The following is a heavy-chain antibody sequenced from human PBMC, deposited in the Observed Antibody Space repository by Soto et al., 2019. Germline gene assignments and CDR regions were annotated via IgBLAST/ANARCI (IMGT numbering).Heavy chain of an antibody. D-gene: IGHD3-9*01. CDR3: TRKTPPTGMEV. V-gene: IGHV3-13*01. J-gene: IGHJ6*02. Sequence: EVQLVESGGGLVQPGGSLRLSCAASGFTLSSYDIHWVRQATGEGLAWVSGIGSGGDTHYADSVNGRFIISREDGKNSLYLQMNNLRVGDTAVYYCTRKTPPTGMEVWGQGATVTVSS. CDR2: IGSGGDT. CDR1: GFTLSSYD.